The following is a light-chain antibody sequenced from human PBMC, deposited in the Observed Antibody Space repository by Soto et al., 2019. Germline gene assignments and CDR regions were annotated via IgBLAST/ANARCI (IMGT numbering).Light chain of an antibody. Sequence: DIQMTQSPSSLSASVGDRVTITCQASQDISNYLNWYQQKPGKAPKLLIDDASNLETGVPSRFSGSGSGTDFTFTISSLQPEDIATYYCQQYDNLPTFGGGTKVEIK. CDR1: QDISNY. J-gene: IGKJ4*01. CDR3: QQYDNLPT. CDR2: DAS. V-gene: IGKV1-33*01.